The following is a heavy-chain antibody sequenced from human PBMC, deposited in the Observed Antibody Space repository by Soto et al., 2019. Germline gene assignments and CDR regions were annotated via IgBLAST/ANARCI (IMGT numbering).Heavy chain of an antibody. V-gene: IGHV1-18*01. CDR2: ISAYNGNT. CDR1: GYTFTSYG. J-gene: IGHJ5*02. Sequence: QVPLVQSGAEVKKPGASVKVSCKASGYTFTSYGISWVRQAPGQGLEWMGWISAYNGNTNYAQKLQGRVTMTTDTSTSTDYRELRSLRSDETAVYYCARVGRELQAYSWFDPWGQGTLVTVSS. D-gene: IGHD1-26*01. CDR3: ARVGRELQAYSWFDP.